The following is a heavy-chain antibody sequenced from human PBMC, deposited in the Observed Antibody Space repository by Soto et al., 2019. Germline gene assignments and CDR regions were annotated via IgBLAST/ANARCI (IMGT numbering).Heavy chain of an antibody. V-gene: IGHV3-74*01. D-gene: IGHD3-3*01. CDR1: GFTVSGYW. J-gene: IGHJ6*02. Sequence: GGSLSLSCAASGFTVSGYWMHWVRQAPEKGLVWVSRINSDGSSTSYADSVKGRFTISRDNAKNTLYLQMNSLRAEDTAVYYCARDQLFYDFWATDYYYYGMDVWGQGTTVTVSS. CDR2: INSDGSST. CDR3: ARDQLFYDFWATDYYYYGMDV.